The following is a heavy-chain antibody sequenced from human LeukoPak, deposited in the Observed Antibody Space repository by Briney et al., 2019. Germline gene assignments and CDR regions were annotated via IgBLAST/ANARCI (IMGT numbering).Heavy chain of an antibody. CDR2: IGTASDK. D-gene: IGHD1-1*01. V-gene: IGHV3-13*01. J-gene: IGHJ6*03. CDR3: ARGPPRGKYYYMDV. CDR1: GFTFSSFD. Sequence: GVSLRLSCAASGFTFSSFDMHWVRQPTGQGLEWVSTIGTASDKYYPGSVEGRFTLSRDNAKNSLYLQMNSLTAGDTAVYYCARGPPRGKYYYMDVWGKGTTVTVSS.